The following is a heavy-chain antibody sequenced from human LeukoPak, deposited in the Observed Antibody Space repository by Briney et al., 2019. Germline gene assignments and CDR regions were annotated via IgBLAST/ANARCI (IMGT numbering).Heavy chain of an antibody. CDR2: ISSSSSTI. J-gene: IGHJ5*02. CDR3: AKGDGYSYGYDH. Sequence: PGGSLRLSCSASGFTFISYSMKWVRQAPGKGLEWVSYISSSSSTIYYADSVKGRFTISRDNAKNSLYLQMNSLRAEDTAVYYCAKGDGYSYGYDHWGQGTLVTVSS. D-gene: IGHD5-18*01. CDR1: GFTFISYS. V-gene: IGHV3-48*01.